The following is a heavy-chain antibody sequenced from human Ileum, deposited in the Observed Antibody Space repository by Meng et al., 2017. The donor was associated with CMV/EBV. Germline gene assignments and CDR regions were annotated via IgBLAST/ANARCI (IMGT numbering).Heavy chain of an antibody. D-gene: IGHD5-24*01. CDR2: IHPSGST. J-gene: IGHJ5*02. CDR1: GRSFSYYD. V-gene: IGHV4-34*01. Sequence: LQPWGAVRFTPSGTLSPTCGVYGRSFSYYDWNRIRQAPGKGLEWIGEIHPSGSTYYHPSRNSRVTMSVDTSKNQFSLNLRSVTAADTAVYYCSRGADAYKSGRSWGQGTLVTVSS. CDR3: SRGADAYKSGRS.